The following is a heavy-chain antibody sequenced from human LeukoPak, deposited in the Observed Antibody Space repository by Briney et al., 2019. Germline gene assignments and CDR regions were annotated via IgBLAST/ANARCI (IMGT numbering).Heavy chain of an antibody. V-gene: IGHV4-31*03. Sequence: SQTLSLTCTVSGGSISSGGYYWSWIRQHPGKGLEWIGYIHYSGSTYYNPSLKSRVTISVDTSKNQFSLKLRYVTAADTAVYYCARTYMTSARFDPWGQGTLVTVSS. J-gene: IGHJ5*02. CDR2: IHYSGST. CDR1: GGSISSGGYY. D-gene: IGHD2-21*02. CDR3: ARTYMTSARFDP.